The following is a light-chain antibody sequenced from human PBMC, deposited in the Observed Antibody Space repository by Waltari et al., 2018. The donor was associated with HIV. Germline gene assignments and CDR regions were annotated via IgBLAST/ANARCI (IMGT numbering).Light chain of an antibody. J-gene: IGKJ1*01. CDR1: QSLLYGSNNKSY. CDR2: WAS. Sequence: DIAMTQSPDSLAVSQGERALNNWQYSQSLLYGSNNKSYLAWYQQKPGQPPKLLIYWASIRESGVPDRFSASGSGTDFTLTINSLQAEDVAVYYCQQYYNTLWTFGQGTTVEIK. CDR3: QQYYNTLWT. V-gene: IGKV4-1*01.